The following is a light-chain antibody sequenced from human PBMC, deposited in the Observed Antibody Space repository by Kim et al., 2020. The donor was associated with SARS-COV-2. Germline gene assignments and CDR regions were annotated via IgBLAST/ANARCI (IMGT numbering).Light chain of an antibody. J-gene: IGKJ5*01. CDR3: QQSYNTPPIT. V-gene: IGKV1-39*01. CDR2: SAS. Sequence: SVGDRVTILCRASQPIHIYLNGYQQKPGNAPKLLIESASSLQSGVPSRFSGSGSGTDFTLTITSVQPEDLATYYCQQSYNTPPITFGQGTRLEIK. CDR1: QPIHIY.